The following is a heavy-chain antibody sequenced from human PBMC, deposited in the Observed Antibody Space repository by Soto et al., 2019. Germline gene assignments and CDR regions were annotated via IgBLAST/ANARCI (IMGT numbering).Heavy chain of an antibody. J-gene: IGHJ5*02. CDR3: ARGGGSRYWGSSLGGGGNWFDP. CDR1: GYTFTSYG. CDR2: ISAYNGKT. V-gene: IGHV1-18*04. Sequence: QVELVQSGAEVKKPGASVKVSCKASGYTFTSYGISWVRQAPGQGLEWMGWISAYNGKTNYAQKLQGRVTMTTDTSTSTAYMELRSLRSDDTAVYYCARGGGSRYWGSSLGGGGNWFDPWGQGTLVTVSS. D-gene: IGHD6-6*01.